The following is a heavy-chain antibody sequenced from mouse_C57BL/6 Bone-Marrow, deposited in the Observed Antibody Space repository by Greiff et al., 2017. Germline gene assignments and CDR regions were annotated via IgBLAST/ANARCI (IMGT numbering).Heavy chain of an antibody. CDR2: IYPGDGDT. J-gene: IGHJ2*01. D-gene: IGHD2-4*01. CDR3: AREWDYDGLDY. CDR1: GYAFSSSW. V-gene: IGHV1-82*01. Sequence: QVQLKQSGPELVKPGASVKISCKASGYAFSSSWMNWVKQRPGKGLEWIGRIYPGDGDTNYNGKFKGKATLTADKSSSTAYMQLSSLTSEDSAVYFCAREWDYDGLDYWGQGTTRTVSS.